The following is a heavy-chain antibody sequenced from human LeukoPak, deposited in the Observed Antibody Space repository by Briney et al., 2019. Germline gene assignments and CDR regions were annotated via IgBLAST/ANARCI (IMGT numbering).Heavy chain of an antibody. Sequence: ASVTVSFKVSGYTLTELSMHWVRQAPGKGLEWMGRFDPEDGETIYAQKFQGRVIMTEDTSTETAFMDVSSLSSEDTAVYYCATGVDYYDSSGPSFDFWGQGTLVTVSS. V-gene: IGHV1-24*01. D-gene: IGHD3-22*01. CDR2: FDPEDGET. CDR3: ATGVDYYDSSGPSFDF. CDR1: GYTLTELS. J-gene: IGHJ4*02.